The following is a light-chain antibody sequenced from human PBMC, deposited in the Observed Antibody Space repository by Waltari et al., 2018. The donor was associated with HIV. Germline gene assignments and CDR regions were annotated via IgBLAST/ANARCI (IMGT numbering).Light chain of an antibody. CDR3: QQYDNLPRYT. CDR1: QDISNY. V-gene: IGKV1-33*01. CDR2: DAS. Sequence: DIQMTQSPSSLSASVGDRVTITCQASQDISNYLNWYQHKPGKAPKLLIYDASNLETGVPSRFSGSGSGTDFTFAISSLQPEEIATYYCQQYDNLPRYTFGQGTKLEIK. J-gene: IGKJ2*01.